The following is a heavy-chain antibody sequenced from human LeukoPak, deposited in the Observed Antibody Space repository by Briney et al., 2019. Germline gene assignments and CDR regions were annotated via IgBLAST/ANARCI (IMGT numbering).Heavy chain of an antibody. CDR2: IYYSGST. Sequence: SETLTLTCTVSGGSIRSYYGSWIRQPPGKGLEWIGYIYYSGSTNYNPSLKSRVTISVDTSKNQFSLKLSSVTAADTAVYYCAGHHYDILTGYYLDYWGQGTLVTVSS. V-gene: IGHV4-59*01. D-gene: IGHD3-9*01. J-gene: IGHJ4*02. CDR1: GGSIRSYY. CDR3: AGHHYDILTGYYLDY.